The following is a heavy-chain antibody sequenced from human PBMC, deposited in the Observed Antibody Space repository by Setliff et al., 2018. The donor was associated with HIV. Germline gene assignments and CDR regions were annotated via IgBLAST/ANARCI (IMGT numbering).Heavy chain of an antibody. Sequence: ASVKVSCKASGYTFSDFYIHWVRQAPGQGLEWMGCINPNSGGTNYAQRFQGRVTMTRDTSSSTAYLELSRLISDDTAVYYCARNTPGIVPPRVGFDPWGQGTLVTVSS. V-gene: IGHV1-2*02. J-gene: IGHJ5*02. D-gene: IGHD1-26*01. CDR1: GYTFSDFY. CDR3: ARNTPGIVPPRVGFDP. CDR2: INPNSGGT.